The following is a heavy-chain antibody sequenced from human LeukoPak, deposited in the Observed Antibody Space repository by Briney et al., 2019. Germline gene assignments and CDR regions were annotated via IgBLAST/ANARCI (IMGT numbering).Heavy chain of an antibody. D-gene: IGHD6-19*01. CDR2: ISYDGSDK. Sequence: PGRSLRLSCAASGFTFSSYVMHWVRQAPGKGLEWVALISYDGSDKYYADSVKGRFTISRDNAKNSLYLQMNSLRAEDTAVYYCARDPGSGWYPVSRSFDYWGQGTLVTVSS. J-gene: IGHJ4*02. V-gene: IGHV3-30-3*01. CDR3: ARDPGSGWYPVSRSFDY. CDR1: GFTFSSYV.